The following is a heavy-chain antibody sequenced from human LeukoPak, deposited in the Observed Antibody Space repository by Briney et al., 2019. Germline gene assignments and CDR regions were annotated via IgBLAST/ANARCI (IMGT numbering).Heavy chain of an antibody. V-gene: IGHV3-21*04. J-gene: IGHJ4*02. CDR3: AKAPVTSCRGAFCYPFDY. D-gene: IGHD2-15*01. CDR1: GFTFSTYT. Sequence: GGSLRLSCAASGFTFSTYTMNWVRQAPGKGLEWVSSITTSSSYIYYAASVRGRFTISRDTSRSTLYLRMNSLRAEDAAVYYCAKAPVTSCRGAFCYPFDYWGQGTLVTVSS. CDR2: ITTSSSYI.